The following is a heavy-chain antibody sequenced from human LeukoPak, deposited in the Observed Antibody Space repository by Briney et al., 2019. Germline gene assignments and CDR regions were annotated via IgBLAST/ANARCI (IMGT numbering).Heavy chain of an antibody. D-gene: IGHD3-10*01. V-gene: IGHV1-69*13. CDR3: ARVSYGSGSNWFDP. CDR2: IIPIFGTA. CDR1: GGTFSSYA. Sequence: ASVKVSCQASGGTFSSYAISWVRQAPGQGLEWMGGIIPIFGTANYAQKFQGRVTITADESTSTAYMELSSLRSEDTAVYYCARVSYGSGSNWFDPWGQGTLVTVSS. J-gene: IGHJ5*02.